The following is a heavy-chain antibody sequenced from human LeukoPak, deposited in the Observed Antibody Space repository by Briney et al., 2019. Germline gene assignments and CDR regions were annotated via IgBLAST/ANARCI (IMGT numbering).Heavy chain of an antibody. V-gene: IGHV3-11*06. D-gene: IGHD4-11*01. J-gene: IGHJ6*02. Sequence: GGSLRLSCAASGFTFSDYYMSWLRQAPGKGLEWVSYISSSSSYTNYADSVKGRFTISRDNAKNSLYLQMNSLRAEDTAVYYCARAPHYSNYGPYYYGMDVWGQGTTVTVSS. CDR3: ARAPHYSNYGPYYYGMDV. CDR2: ISSSSSYT. CDR1: GFTFSDYY.